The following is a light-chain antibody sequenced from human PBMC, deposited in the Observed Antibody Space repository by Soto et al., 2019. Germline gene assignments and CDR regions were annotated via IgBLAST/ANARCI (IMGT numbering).Light chain of an antibody. V-gene: IGKV3D-15*01. Sequence: EIVMTQSPATLSVSPGGRATLSCRAGQSVSTKLAWYQHKPGQAPGLLIYGASTRATGVSARFSGSGSGTEFTLTISSLRSEDSALYYCLQYDNWPRTFGQGTKVDIK. CDR2: GAS. CDR1: QSVSTK. CDR3: LQYDNWPRT. J-gene: IGKJ2*01.